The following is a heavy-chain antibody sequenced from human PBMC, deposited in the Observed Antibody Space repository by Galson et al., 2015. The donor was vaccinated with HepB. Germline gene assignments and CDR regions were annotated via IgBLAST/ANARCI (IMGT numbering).Heavy chain of an antibody. D-gene: IGHD6-13*01. J-gene: IGHJ4*02. CDR3: ARAPIAAAGNDLRIDY. V-gene: IGHV1-69*02. Sequence: SVKVSCKASGGTFSSYTISWVRQAPGQGLEWMGRIIPILGIANYAQKFQGRVTITADKSTSTAYMELSSLRSEDTAVYYRARAPIAAAGNDLRIDYWGQGTLVTVSS. CDR2: IIPILGIA. CDR1: GGTFSSYT.